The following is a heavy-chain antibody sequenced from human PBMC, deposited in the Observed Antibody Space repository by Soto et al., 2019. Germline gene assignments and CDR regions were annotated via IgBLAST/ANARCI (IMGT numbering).Heavy chain of an antibody. J-gene: IGHJ6*02. CDR1: GYTFTSYG. V-gene: IGHV1-18*01. D-gene: IGHD6-19*01. Sequence: ASVKVSCKASGYTFTSYGISWVRQAPGQGLEWMGWISAYNGNTNYAQKLQGRVTMTTDTSTSTAYMELRSLRSDDAAVYYCARDRAVAGTGGYYYYGMDVWGQGTTVTVSS. CDR3: ARDRAVAGTGGYYYYGMDV. CDR2: ISAYNGNT.